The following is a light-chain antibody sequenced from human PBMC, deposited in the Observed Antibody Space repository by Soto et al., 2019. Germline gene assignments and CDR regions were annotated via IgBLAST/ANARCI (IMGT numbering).Light chain of an antibody. V-gene: IGLV2-23*01. Sequence: QSALTQPASVSGSPGQSITISCTGISSDVGSYNLVSWYQQHPGKAPKLMIYEGSKRPSGVSNRFSGSKSGNTASLTISGLQAEDEADYYCCSYAGSMVFGGGTKLTVL. CDR1: SSDVGSYNL. CDR2: EGS. CDR3: CSYAGSMV. J-gene: IGLJ2*01.